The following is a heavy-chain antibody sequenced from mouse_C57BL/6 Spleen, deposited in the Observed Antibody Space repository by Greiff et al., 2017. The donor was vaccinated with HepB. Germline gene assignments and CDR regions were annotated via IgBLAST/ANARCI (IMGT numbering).Heavy chain of an antibody. J-gene: IGHJ4*01. D-gene: IGHD2-14*01. CDR1: GFSFTSYG. CDR2: IWSGGST. Sequence: VQLVESGPGLVQPSQCLSITCTVSGFSFTSYGVHWVRQSPGKGLEWLGVIWSGGSTDDNAAFISSLSISNDNSNSQVFFKMNRLQADDTAIYYCARYSPYRSYALDYWGQGTSVTVSS. CDR3: ARYSPYRSYALDY. V-gene: IGHV2-2*01.